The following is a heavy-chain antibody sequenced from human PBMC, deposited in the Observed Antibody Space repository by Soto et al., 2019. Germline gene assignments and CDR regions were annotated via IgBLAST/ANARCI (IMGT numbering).Heavy chain of an antibody. V-gene: IGHV3-23*01. CDR1: GFTFSSYA. Sequence: GGSLRLSCAASGFTFSSYAMSWVRQAPGKGLEWVSAISGSGGSTYYADSVKGRFTISRDNSKNTLYLQMNSLRAEDTAVYYCAKGHYVWGSYRYLPESSEYYFDYWGQGTLVTVSS. J-gene: IGHJ4*02. D-gene: IGHD3-16*02. CDR2: ISGSGGST. CDR3: AKGHYVWGSYRYLPESSEYYFDY.